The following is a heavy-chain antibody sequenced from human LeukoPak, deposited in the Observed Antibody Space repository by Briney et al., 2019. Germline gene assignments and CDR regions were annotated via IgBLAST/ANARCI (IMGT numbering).Heavy chain of an antibody. D-gene: IGHD2/OR15-2a*01. V-gene: IGHV3-33*01. J-gene: IGHJ4*02. Sequence: TGGSLRLSCAASGFTFSSYGMHWVRQAPGKGLEWVVLIWYDGSNKYYTDSVKGRLTISRDNSKNTLYLQMSSLRAEDTAIYYCAREGPRGNSQFDYWGQGTLVTVSS. CDR1: GFTFSSYG. CDR2: IWYDGSNK. CDR3: AREGPRGNSQFDY.